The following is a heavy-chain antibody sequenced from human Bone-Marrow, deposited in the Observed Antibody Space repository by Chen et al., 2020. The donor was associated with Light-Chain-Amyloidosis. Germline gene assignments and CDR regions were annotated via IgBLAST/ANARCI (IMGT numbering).Heavy chain of an antibody. J-gene: IGHJ3*02. CDR1: GFAFSSYA. CDR2: ISGSGGSR. V-gene: IGHV3-23*04. D-gene: IGHD3-9*01. CDR3: AKDISYDDILPGYPADAFDI. Sequence: EVQLVESGGGLLQRGGSLRLSCAASGFAFSSYAMSWVRQAPGKGLEWVSTISGSGGSRYYGDSVQGRLTSSRDKSRNALFLQMNSLRAEDTAVYYCAKDISYDDILPGYPADAFDIWGQGTMVTVSS.